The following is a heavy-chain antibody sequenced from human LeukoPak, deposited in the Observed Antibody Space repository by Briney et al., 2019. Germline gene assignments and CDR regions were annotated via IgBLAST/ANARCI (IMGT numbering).Heavy chain of an antibody. V-gene: IGHV4-30-4*07. Sequence: SETLSLTRAVSGGSISSGGYSWSWIRHPPGEGRGWIGYIYYSGSTTNHPSLKRRVTISVDTSKNSFSLKRSSVTAASPCVFDCARENLTGLFGRAHDYWGEGTLVTVSS. CDR2: IYYSGST. J-gene: IGHJ4*02. D-gene: IGHD3-9*01. CDR1: GGSISSGGYS. CDR3: ARENLTGLFGRAHDY.